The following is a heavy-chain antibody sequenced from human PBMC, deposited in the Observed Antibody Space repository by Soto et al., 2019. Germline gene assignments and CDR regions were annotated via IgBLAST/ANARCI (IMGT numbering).Heavy chain of an antibody. CDR1: GGSISSGDYY. CDR2: IYYSGST. Sequence: SETLSLTCTVSGGSISSGDYYWSWIRQPPGKGLEWIGYIYYSGSTYYNPSLKSRVTISVDTSKNQFSLKLSSVTAADTAVYYCARDPVYYYDSSGSSQGFDPWGQGTLVTVSS. D-gene: IGHD3-22*01. V-gene: IGHV4-30-4*02. CDR3: ARDPVYYYDSSGSSQGFDP. J-gene: IGHJ5*02.